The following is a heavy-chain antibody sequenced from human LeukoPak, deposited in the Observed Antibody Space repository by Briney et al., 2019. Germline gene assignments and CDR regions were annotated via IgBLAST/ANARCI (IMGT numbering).Heavy chain of an antibody. Sequence: PGGSLRLSCAASGFTGSSNYMSWVRQAPGKGLEWVSIISGGGGTYYADSVKDRFTISRDNSKSTLYLQMKSLRVEDTAVDYCASRDKGYYYGLDVWGQGTTVTVAS. CDR1: GFTGSSNY. CDR2: ISGGGGT. J-gene: IGHJ6*02. V-gene: IGHV3-66*01. CDR3: ASRDKGYYYGLDV. D-gene: IGHD5-24*01.